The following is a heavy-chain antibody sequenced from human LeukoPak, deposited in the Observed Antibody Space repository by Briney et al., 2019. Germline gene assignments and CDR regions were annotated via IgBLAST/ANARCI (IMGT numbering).Heavy chain of an antibody. CDR1: GFTFSSCW. Sequence: PGGSLRLSCAASGFTFSSCWMSWVRQAPGKGLEWVANIKQDGSEKYYVDSVKGRFTISRDNAKNSLYLQMNSLRAEDTAVYYCARMMVRGVIGQYYYYYMDVWGKGTTVTVSS. D-gene: IGHD3-10*01. J-gene: IGHJ6*03. V-gene: IGHV3-7*01. CDR3: ARMMVRGVIGQYYYYYMDV. CDR2: IKQDGSEK.